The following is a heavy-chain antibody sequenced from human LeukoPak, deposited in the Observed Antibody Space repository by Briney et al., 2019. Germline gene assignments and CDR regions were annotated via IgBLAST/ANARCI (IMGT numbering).Heavy chain of an antibody. D-gene: IGHD3-22*01. Sequence: SVKVSCKASGGTFSSYAISWVRQAPGQGLEWMGGIIPIFGTANYAQKFQGRVTITADESTSTAYMELSSLGSEDTAVYYCARAMGDYYDSSGYYSAGDWGQGTLVTVSS. J-gene: IGHJ4*02. CDR2: IIPIFGTA. CDR1: GGTFSSYA. V-gene: IGHV1-69*13. CDR3: ARAMGDYYDSSGYYSAGD.